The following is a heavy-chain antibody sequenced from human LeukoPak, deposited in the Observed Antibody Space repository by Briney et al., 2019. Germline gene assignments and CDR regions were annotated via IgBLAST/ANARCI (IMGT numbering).Heavy chain of an antibody. Sequence: SVKVSCKASGGTFSSYAISWVRQAPGQGLEWMGSIIPILGIANYAQKFQRRVTITADKSTSTAYMELGSLRSEDTAVYYCARMAVAAAGSFDYWGQGPLVTVSS. J-gene: IGHJ4*02. CDR3: ARMAVAAAGSFDY. D-gene: IGHD6-13*01. CDR1: GGTFSSYA. V-gene: IGHV1-69*04. CDR2: IIPILGIA.